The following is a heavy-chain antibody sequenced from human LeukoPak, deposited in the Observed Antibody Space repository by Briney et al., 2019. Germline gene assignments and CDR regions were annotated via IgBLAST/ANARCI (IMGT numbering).Heavy chain of an antibody. V-gene: IGHV3-9*01. CDR1: GFTFDDYA. CDR3: ARSSTTVTTRFFDL. D-gene: IGHD4-17*01. Sequence: GGSLRLSCAASGFTFDDYAMHWVRQPPGKGLEWVSGISWNSGSVGYVDSVKGRFTISRDSAKNSLYLQMNSLSPEDTALYYCARSSTTVTTRFFDLWGRGTLVTVSS. J-gene: IGHJ2*01. CDR2: ISWNSGSV.